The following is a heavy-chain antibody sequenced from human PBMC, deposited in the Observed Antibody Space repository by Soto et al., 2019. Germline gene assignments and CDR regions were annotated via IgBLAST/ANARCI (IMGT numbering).Heavy chain of an antibody. J-gene: IGHJ4*02. D-gene: IGHD3-16*02. Sequence: QGQLVQSGAEEKKPGASVKVSCKASGYTFTGYAMHWVRQAPGQRLEWMGWINAGNVNTKYSQKFQGRVTITRDTSASTAYMELSSLRSEDTAVYYCARSAVSPFGGLIGPFDYWGQGNLVTVSS. CDR3: ARSAVSPFGGLIGPFDY. CDR1: GYTFTGYA. CDR2: INAGNVNT. V-gene: IGHV1-3*05.